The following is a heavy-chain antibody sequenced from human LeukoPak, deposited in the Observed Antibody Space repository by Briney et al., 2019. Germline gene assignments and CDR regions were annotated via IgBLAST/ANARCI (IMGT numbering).Heavy chain of an antibody. CDR2: ISSSSSTI. J-gene: IGHJ4*02. CDR1: GFTFSSYS. D-gene: IGHD3-22*01. V-gene: IGHV3-48*04. Sequence: GGSLRLSCAASGFTFSSYSMNWVRQAPGKGLEWVSYISSSSSTIYYADSVKGRFTISRGNAKNSLYLQMNSLRAEDTAVYYCARDRGYYDSSGDFDYWGQGTLVTVSS. CDR3: ARDRGYYDSSGDFDY.